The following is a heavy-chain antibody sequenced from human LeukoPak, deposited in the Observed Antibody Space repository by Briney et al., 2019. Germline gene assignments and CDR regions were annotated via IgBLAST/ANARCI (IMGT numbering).Heavy chain of an antibody. Sequence: GGSLRLSCAASGFTFSSNAMSWVRQAPGKGLEWVANIKQDGSEKYYVDSVKGRFTISRDNAKNSLYLQMNSLRAEDTAVYYCARARYFDWLSSNFDYWGQGTLVTVSS. CDR2: IKQDGSEK. CDR3: ARARYFDWLSSNFDY. J-gene: IGHJ4*02. D-gene: IGHD3-9*01. V-gene: IGHV3-7*01. CDR1: GFTFSSNA.